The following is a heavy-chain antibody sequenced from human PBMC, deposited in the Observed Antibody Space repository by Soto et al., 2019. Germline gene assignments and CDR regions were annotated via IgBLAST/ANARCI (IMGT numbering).Heavy chain of an antibody. Sequence: SETLSLTCAVSGYSISSGYYWGWIRQPPGKGLEWIGSIYHSGSTYYNPSLKSRVTISVDTSKNQFSLKLSSVTAADTAVYYCARVGYYDSSGYFDYWGQGTLVTVSS. CDR2: IYHSGST. V-gene: IGHV4-38-2*01. D-gene: IGHD3-22*01. CDR3: ARVGYYDSSGYFDY. CDR1: GYSISSGYY. J-gene: IGHJ4*02.